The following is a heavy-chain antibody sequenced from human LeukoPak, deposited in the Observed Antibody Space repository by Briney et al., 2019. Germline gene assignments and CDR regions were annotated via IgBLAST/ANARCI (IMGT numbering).Heavy chain of an antibody. CDR2: IHYSGSA. Sequence: SETLSLTCAVSGGSISPFYWSWIRQPPGGELEWIGYIHYSGSAEYNPFLKSRVTMSVDTSKNQFSLSLRSVTAADTALYYCARYGDSSGYPTPPDAFDLWGQGTLVTVSS. CDR1: GGSISPFY. CDR3: ARYGDSSGYPTPPDAFDL. D-gene: IGHD3-22*01. J-gene: IGHJ3*01. V-gene: IGHV4-59*01.